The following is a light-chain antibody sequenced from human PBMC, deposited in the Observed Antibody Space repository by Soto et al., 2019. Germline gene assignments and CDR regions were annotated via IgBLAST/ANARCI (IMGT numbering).Light chain of an antibody. CDR3: QQYNKWPPMYT. CDR1: QSVSSD. Sequence: EIVMTQSPATLSVSPGERVTLSCRASQSVSSDLAWYQQKPGQAPRLLIYGASTRATDIPARISGSGSGTDFTLTISSLQSEDFAVYYCQQYNKWPPMYTFGQGTKLEIK. CDR2: GAS. V-gene: IGKV3-15*01. J-gene: IGKJ2*01.